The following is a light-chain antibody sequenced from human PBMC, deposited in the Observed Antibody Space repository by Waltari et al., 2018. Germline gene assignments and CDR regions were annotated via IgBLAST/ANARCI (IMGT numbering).Light chain of an antibody. J-gene: IGLJ3*02. CDR3: ATWDDSLGGLWV. V-gene: IGLV1-47*01. CDR2: GNN. Sequence: QSVLTQPPSASGTPGPRVTISCSGSSSNIGSNSVHWYQQLPGTAPKLLIYGNNTRPSAVPDRFSGSKAGTSASLAISGLRSDDEADYYCATWDDSLGGLWVFGGGTKLTVL. CDR1: SSNIGSNS.